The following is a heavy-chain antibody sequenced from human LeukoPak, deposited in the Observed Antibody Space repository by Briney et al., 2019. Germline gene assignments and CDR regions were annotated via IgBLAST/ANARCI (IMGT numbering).Heavy chain of an antibody. V-gene: IGHV4-59*01. Sequence: NTSETLSLTCTVSGGSISSYYWSWIRQPPGKALEWIGYIYYSGSTNYNPSLKSRVTISVDTSKNQFSLKLSSVTAADTAVYYCARDRATRSFAFDIWGQGTMVTVSS. CDR2: IYYSGST. J-gene: IGHJ3*02. CDR1: GGSISSYY. CDR3: ARDRATRSFAFDI. D-gene: IGHD4-11*01.